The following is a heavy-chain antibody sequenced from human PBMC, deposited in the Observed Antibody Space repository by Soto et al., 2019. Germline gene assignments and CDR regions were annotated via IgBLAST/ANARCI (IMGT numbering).Heavy chain of an antibody. D-gene: IGHD3-22*01. CDR3: TRDDPYYYDSIGFRAFDI. Sequence: EVQLVESGGGLVQPGRSLRLSCTASGFTFGDYAMSWVRQAPGKGLEWVGFIRSKAYGGTTEYAASVTGRFTISRDDSKSIAYLQMNSLKTEDTAVYYCTRDDPYYYDSIGFRAFDIWGQGTMVTVSS. J-gene: IGHJ3*02. CDR2: IRSKAYGGTT. V-gene: IGHV3-49*04. CDR1: GFTFGDYA.